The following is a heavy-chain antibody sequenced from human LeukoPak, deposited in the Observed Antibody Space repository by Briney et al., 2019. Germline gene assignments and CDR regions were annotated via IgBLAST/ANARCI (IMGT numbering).Heavy chain of an antibody. Sequence: PLESPSLTPKLSRASPYSYRWNSICQTPQKRLDGIGYISYDGTTNYKPSLTSRITISVDTSKIQFSLNLDSVTAADTGIYYCTKGYYEPFDCWGQGTLVTVTS. D-gene: IGHD3-22*01. CDR1: RASPYSYR. CDR3: TKGYYEPFDC. CDR2: ISYDGTT. J-gene: IGHJ4*02. V-gene: IGHV4-59*01.